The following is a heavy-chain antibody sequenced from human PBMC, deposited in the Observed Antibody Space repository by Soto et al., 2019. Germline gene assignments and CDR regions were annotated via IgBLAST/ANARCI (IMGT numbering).Heavy chain of an antibody. J-gene: IGHJ4*02. D-gene: IGHD6-13*01. V-gene: IGHV5-51*01. Sequence: GESLKISCKGSGYSFTSYWSGWVRQMPGKGLEWMGIIYPGDSQTRYSPSFQGQVTISADKSISTAYLQWSSLRASDTAMYYCARHTPQGLAAAGTNWGQGTLVTVSS. CDR3: ARHTPQGLAAAGTN. CDR2: IYPGDSQT. CDR1: GYSFTSYW.